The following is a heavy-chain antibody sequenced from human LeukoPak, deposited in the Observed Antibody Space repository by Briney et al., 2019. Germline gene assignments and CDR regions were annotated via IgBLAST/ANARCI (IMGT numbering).Heavy chain of an antibody. CDR1: GFTFTNFA. V-gene: IGHV3-23*01. J-gene: IGHJ5*02. CDR2: ITGDGAT. CDR3: AKGAAAGLVDWFDP. Sequence: PGGSLRLSCAVSGFTFTNFAMMWVRQAPGKGLQWVSSITGDGATYYADSVRGRFMLSRDTSKNTLYLQMNGLTAEDTALYYCAKGAAAGLVDWFDPWGQGTLVTVSS. D-gene: IGHD6-25*01.